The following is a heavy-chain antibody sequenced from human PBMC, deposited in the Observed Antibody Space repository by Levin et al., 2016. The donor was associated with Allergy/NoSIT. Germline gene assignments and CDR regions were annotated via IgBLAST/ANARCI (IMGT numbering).Heavy chain of an antibody. CDR1: GFTFSSYA. J-gene: IGHJ3*01. Sequence: GGSLRLSCAVSGFTFSSYAMSWVRQAPGKGLEWVSSISASGGGTSYADSVKGRFTSSRDNSKNTLYLQLSSLRPDDTAVYYCAKYRSVSRDALDVWGQGTMVTVSS. CDR2: ISASGGGT. D-gene: IGHD3-3*02. V-gene: IGHV3-23*01. CDR3: AKYRSVSRDALDV.